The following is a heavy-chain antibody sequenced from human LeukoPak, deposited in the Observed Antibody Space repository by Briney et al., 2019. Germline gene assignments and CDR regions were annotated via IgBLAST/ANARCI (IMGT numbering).Heavy chain of an antibody. J-gene: IGHJ3*02. V-gene: IGHV3-23*01. CDR1: GFSFSTYA. D-gene: IGHD5-18*01. CDR2: ISSSDGTT. Sequence: GGSLRLSCAASGFSFSTYAMSWVRQAPGKGLEWVSSISSSDGTTYYTDSVKGRFTISRDNSKNTLYLQMNSLRAEDTAVYYCARDTHSGYSYGSAFDIWGQGTMVTVSS. CDR3: ARDTHSGYSYGSAFDI.